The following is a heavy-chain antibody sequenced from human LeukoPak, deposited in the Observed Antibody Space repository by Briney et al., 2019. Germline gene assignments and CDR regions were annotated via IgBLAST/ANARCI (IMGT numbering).Heavy chain of an antibody. CDR1: GGTFSSYA. Sequence: SVKVSCKASGGTFSSYAISWVRQAPGQGLEWMGGIIPIFGTANYAQKFQGRVTITADESTSTAYMELSSLRSEDTAVYYCARTIHYYNWLDPWGQGALVTVSS. CDR2: IIPIFGTA. CDR3: ARTIHYYNWLDP. D-gene: IGHD3-10*01. J-gene: IGHJ5*02. V-gene: IGHV1-69*13.